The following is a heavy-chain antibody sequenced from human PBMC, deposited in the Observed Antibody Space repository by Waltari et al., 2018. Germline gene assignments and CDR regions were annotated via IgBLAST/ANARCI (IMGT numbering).Heavy chain of an antibody. J-gene: IGHJ6*02. D-gene: IGHD3-3*01. CDR1: GGSFSGYY. CDR2: INHTGSI. CDR3: ARDYYDFWSGNLGVVDV. Sequence: QVQLQQWGAGLLKPSETLSLTCAVYGGSFSGYYWSWIRQPPGKGLEWIGEINHTGSINYNPFLKSRVTISVDTSKNPFSLTLSSVTAADTAVYYCARDYYDFWSGNLGVVDVWGQGTTVTVSS. V-gene: IGHV4-34*01.